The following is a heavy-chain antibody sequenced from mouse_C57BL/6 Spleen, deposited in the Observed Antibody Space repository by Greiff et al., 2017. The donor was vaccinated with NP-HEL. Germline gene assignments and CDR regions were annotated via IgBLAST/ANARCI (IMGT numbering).Heavy chain of an antibody. J-gene: IGHJ4*01. CDR1: GFTFSSYA. CDR3: ARENYYGSPGAMDY. D-gene: IGHD1-1*01. V-gene: IGHV5-4*01. CDR2: ISDGGSYT. Sequence: EVKVVESGGGLVKPGGSLKLSCAASGFTFSSYAMSWVRQTPEKRLEWVATISDGGSYTYYPDNVKGRFTISRDNAKNNLYLQMSHLKSEDTAMYYCARENYYGSPGAMDYWGQGTSVTVSS.